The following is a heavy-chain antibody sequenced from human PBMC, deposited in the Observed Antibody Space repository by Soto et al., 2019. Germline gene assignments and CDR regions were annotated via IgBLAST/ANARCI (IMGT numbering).Heavy chain of an antibody. J-gene: IGHJ6*02. CDR3: ASASGDYYHRDGMDV. D-gene: IGHD3-10*01. Sequence: SVKVSCKASGGTFSSYAISWVRQAPGQGLEWMGGIIPIFGTANYAQKFQGRVTITADESTSTAYMELSSLRSEDTAVYYCASASGDYYHRDGMDVWTQATSVTVS. V-gene: IGHV1-69*13. CDR1: GGTFSSYA. CDR2: IIPIFGTA.